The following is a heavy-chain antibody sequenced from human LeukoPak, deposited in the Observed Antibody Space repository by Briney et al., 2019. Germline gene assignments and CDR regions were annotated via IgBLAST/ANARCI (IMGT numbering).Heavy chain of an antibody. J-gene: IGHJ4*02. D-gene: IGHD3-10*01. V-gene: IGHV4-4*07. Sequence: SETLSLTCSVSGASISPYYWNWIRQPAGKGLEWIGRLYPCGSSDYNPSLKSRVSISVGTSNNQFSLRVTSVTAADTAIYYCARDLSGSLYFDYWGQGILVTVSA. CDR3: ARDLSGSLYFDY. CDR2: LYPCGSS. CDR1: GASISPYY.